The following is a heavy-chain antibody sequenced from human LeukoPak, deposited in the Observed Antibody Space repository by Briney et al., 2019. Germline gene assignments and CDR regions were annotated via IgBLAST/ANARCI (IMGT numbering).Heavy chain of an antibody. D-gene: IGHD1-26*01. CDR1: GYLFTNYW. CDR3: ARRSGNFQADYNFDY. J-gene: IGHJ4*02. V-gene: IGHV5-51*01. Sequence: GESLKISCKGSGYLFTNYWIAWVRQMPGKGLEWMGIIYPGDSDTRYSPSFQGQVTISADKSISTPYLQWSSLKASDTAMYYCARRSGNFQADYNFDYWGQGTLVTVSS. CDR2: IYPGDSDT.